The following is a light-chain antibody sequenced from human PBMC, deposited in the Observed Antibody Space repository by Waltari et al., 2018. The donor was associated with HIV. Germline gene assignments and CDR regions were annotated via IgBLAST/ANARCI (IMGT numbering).Light chain of an antibody. V-gene: IGKV3-11*01. CDR2: DAS. J-gene: IGKJ4*01. CDR3: QQRSNWPLT. CDR1: QSVSSY. Sequence: VLTQSTATLSLSPAERATLSCRASQSVSSYLAWYQQKPGQAPRILIYDASNRATGIPARFSGSGSGTDFTLTISSLEPEDFAVYYCQQRSNWPLTFGGGTKVEIK.